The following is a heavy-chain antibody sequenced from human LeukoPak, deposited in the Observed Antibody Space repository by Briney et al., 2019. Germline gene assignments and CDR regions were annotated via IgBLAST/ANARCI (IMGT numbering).Heavy chain of an antibody. D-gene: IGHD3-22*01. CDR2: IWYDGSNK. CDR1: GFTFSSYG. J-gene: IGHJ3*02. V-gene: IGHV3-33*01. CDR3: ARDSTMMSAFDI. Sequence: GRSLRLSCAASGFTFSSYGMHWVRQAPGKGLEWVAVIWYDGSNKYYADSVKGRFTTSRDNSKNTLYLQMNSLRAEDTAVYYCARDSTMMSAFDIWGQGTMVTVSS.